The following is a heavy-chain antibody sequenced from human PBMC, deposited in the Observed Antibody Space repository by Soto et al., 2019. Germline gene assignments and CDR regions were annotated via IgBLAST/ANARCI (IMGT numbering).Heavy chain of an antibody. V-gene: IGHV3-48*01. CDR2: ISSSSSTI. Sequence: EVQLVESGGGLVKPGGSLRLSCAASGFTFSSYSMNWVRQAPGKGLEWVSYISSSSSTIYYADSVKGRFTISRDNAKNSLYLQMNSLRAEDTAVYYCARDGGFDSSSPGPGAFDIWGQGTMVTVSS. CDR3: ARDGGFDSSSPGPGAFDI. D-gene: IGHD6-6*01. CDR1: GFTFSSYS. J-gene: IGHJ3*02.